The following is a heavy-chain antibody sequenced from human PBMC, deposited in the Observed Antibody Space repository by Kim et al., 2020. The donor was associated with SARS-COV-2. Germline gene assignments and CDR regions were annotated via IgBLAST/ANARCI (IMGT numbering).Heavy chain of an antibody. CDR2: IYSGGST. J-gene: IGHJ6*02. V-gene: IGHV3-66*01. Sequence: GGSLRLSCAASGFTVSSNYMSWVRQAPGKGLEWVSVIYSGGSTYYADSVKGRFTISRDNSKNTLYLQMNSLRAEDTAVYYCARDRTRIAAEYYYYGMDVWGQGTTVTVSS. CDR1: GFTVSSNY. CDR3: ARDRTRIAAEYYYYGMDV. D-gene: IGHD6-13*01.